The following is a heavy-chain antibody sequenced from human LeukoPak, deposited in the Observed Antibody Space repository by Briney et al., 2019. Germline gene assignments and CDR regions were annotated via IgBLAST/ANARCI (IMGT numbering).Heavy chain of an antibody. CDR1: GGSISSSSYY. D-gene: IGHD5-12*01. Sequence: SETLSLTCTVSGGSISSSSYYWCWIRQPPGKGLEGIGNMYYSGSTYYNPSLKSRVTISVDTSKDQFSLKLSSVTAADTAVYYCARRRGYDHFDYWGQGTLVTVSS. CDR2: MYYSGST. V-gene: IGHV4-39*01. J-gene: IGHJ4*02. CDR3: ARRRGYDHFDY.